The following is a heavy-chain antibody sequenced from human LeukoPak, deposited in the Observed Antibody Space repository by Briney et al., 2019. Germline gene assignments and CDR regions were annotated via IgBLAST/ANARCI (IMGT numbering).Heavy chain of an antibody. J-gene: IGHJ5*02. CDR3: AKDTTPPTAGFDP. CDR2: IRYDGSNK. D-gene: IGHD6-25*01. Sequence: GGSLRLSCAASGFTFSSYGMHWVRQAPGKGLEWVAFIRYDGSNKYYADSVKGRFTISRDNSKNTLYLQMNSLRAEDTAVYYCAKDTTPPTAGFDPWGQGTLVTVSS. V-gene: IGHV3-30*02. CDR1: GFTFSSYG.